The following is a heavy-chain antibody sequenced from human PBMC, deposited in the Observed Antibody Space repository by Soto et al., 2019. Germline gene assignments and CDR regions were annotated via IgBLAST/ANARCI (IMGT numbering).Heavy chain of an antibody. D-gene: IGHD6-19*01. CDR3: AREDTGWYGRFDY. V-gene: IGHV3-33*01. J-gene: IGHJ4*02. CDR1: GFTFSSYG. Sequence: GGSLRLSCAASGFTFSSYGMHWVRQAPGKGLEWVAVIYYDGSNKYYADSVKGRFTISRDNSKNTLFLQMNSLRVEDTAVYYCAREDTGWYGRFDYWGQGTVVTVSS. CDR2: IYYDGSNK.